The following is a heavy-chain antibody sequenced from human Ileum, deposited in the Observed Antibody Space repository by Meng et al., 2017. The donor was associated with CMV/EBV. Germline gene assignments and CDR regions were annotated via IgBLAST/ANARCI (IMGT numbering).Heavy chain of an antibody. CDR3: ALFPTTPTDYHDWGGRYKNFDC. J-gene: IGHJ4*02. CDR1: YT. Sequence: YTISWVRQAPGQGLEWMGRIIPLVGTITYAQRFQGRLTITADISMTTAYMDLSSLTSEDTAVYYCALFPTTPTDYHDWGGRYKNFDCWGQGTLVTVSS. V-gene: IGHV1-69*08. CDR2: IIPLVGTI. D-gene: IGHD2-21*01.